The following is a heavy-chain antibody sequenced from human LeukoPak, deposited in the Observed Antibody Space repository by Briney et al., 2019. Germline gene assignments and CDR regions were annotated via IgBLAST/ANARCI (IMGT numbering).Heavy chain of an antibody. CDR2: IKQDGSEK. J-gene: IGHJ4*02. V-gene: IGHV3-7*03. CDR3: ARESAAADSHYYFDY. D-gene: IGHD6-13*01. Sequence: GGSLRLSCAASGFTFSSYWMSWVRQAPGKGLEWGANIKQDGSEKYYVDSVKGRFTISRDNAKNSLYLQMNSLRAEDTAVYYCARESAAADSHYYFDYWGQGTLVTVSS. CDR1: GFTFSSYW.